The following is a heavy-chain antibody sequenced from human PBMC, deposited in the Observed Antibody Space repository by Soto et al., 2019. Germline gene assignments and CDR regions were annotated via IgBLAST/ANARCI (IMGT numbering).Heavy chain of an antibody. CDR1: GYTFSRNG. J-gene: IGHJ4*02. CDR2: ISGYTGDT. D-gene: IGHD3-22*01. Sequence: ASVKVSCKASGYTFSRNGISWVRQAPGQGLEWMGWISGYTGDTNYAQKFQGRVSMTTDTSTSTAYMELRSLRSDDTAVYYCARGSYYDSSGYPIDYWGQGTLVTVS. CDR3: ARGSYYDSSGYPIDY. V-gene: IGHV1-18*01.